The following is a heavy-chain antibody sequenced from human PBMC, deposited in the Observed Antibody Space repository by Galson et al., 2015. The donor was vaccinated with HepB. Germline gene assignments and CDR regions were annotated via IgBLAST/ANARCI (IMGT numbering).Heavy chain of an antibody. V-gene: IGHV1-46*01. D-gene: IGHD3-3*01. CDR1: GYTFTSYY. Sequence: SVKVSCKASGYTFTSYYMHWVRQAPGQGLEWMGIINPSGGSTSYAQKFQGRVTMTRDTSTSTVYMELSSLRSEDTAVYYCARDQKGVVIGRPEYYFDYWGQGTLVTVSS. J-gene: IGHJ4*02. CDR3: ARDQKGVVIGRPEYYFDY. CDR2: INPSGGST.